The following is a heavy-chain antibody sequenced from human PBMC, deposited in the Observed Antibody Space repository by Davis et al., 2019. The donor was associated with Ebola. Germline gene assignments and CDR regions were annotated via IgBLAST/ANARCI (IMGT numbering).Heavy chain of an antibody. V-gene: IGHV2-70*11. Sequence: SGPTLVKPTQTLTLSCTFSGFSLSTSGMCVSWIRQPPGKALEWLASIDLDDDKYYSTSLKTRLTISKDTSKNQVVLTMTNMDPVDTATYYCAGRDGYNFDYWGQGTLVTVSS. CDR2: IDLDDDK. CDR3: AGRDGYNFDY. D-gene: IGHD5-24*01. J-gene: IGHJ4*02. CDR1: GFSLSTSGMC.